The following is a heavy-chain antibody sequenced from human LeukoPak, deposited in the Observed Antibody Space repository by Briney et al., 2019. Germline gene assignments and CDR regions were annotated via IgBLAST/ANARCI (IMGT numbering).Heavy chain of an antibody. CDR1: GGSISSYY. J-gene: IGHJ4*02. CDR3: ARRTLSGRLHFDY. D-gene: IGHD6-19*01. V-gene: IGHV4-59*08. CDR2: IYYSGST. Sequence: SETLSLTCTVSGGSISSYYWSWIRQPPGKGLEWIGYIYYSGSTNYNPSLKSRVTISVDTSKNQFSLKLSSVTAADTAVYYCARRTLSGRLHFDYWGQGTLVTVSS.